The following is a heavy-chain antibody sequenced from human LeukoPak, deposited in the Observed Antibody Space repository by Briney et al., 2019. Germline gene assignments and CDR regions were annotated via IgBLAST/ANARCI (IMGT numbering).Heavy chain of an antibody. V-gene: IGHV3-23*01. J-gene: IGHJ4*02. CDR1: GFTFSSYA. CDR2: ISGSGGST. D-gene: IGHD3-10*01. CDR3: ANLMVRGSGSDY. Sequence: GGSLRLSCAASGFTFSSYAMSWVRQAPGKGLEWVSAISGSGGSTYYADSVKGRFTISRDSSKNTLYLQMNSLRAEDTAVYYCANLMVRGSGSDYWGQGTLVTVSS.